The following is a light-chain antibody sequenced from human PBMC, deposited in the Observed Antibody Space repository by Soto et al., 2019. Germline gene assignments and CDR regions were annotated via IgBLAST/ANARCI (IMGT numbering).Light chain of an antibody. CDR1: QSVSTF. CDR3: QQRSNWPPEIT. CDR2: DAS. V-gene: IGKV3-11*01. Sequence: EIVLTQFPATLSLSPGERATLSCRASQSVSTFLAWYQQKPGQAPRLVVYDASKRATGIPARFSGSGSGTGFTLTISSLEPEDFAVYYCQQRSNWPPEITFGQGTRLEIK. J-gene: IGKJ5*01.